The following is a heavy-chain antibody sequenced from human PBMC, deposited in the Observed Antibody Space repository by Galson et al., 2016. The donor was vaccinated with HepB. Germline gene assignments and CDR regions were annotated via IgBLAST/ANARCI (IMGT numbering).Heavy chain of an antibody. V-gene: IGHV3-23*01. CDR3: ARRTTGTIWSVDI. D-gene: IGHD1-1*01. J-gene: IGHJ6*02. CDR1: GFTFSSYA. Sequence: SLRLSCAASGFTFSSYAMSWVRQAPGKGLEWVSAANAGDSNTFYIDSVKGRFTISRDNSKSTVYLQMDSLRAEDTAVDYCARRTTGTIWSVDIWGQGTTVTVSS. CDR2: ANAGDSNT.